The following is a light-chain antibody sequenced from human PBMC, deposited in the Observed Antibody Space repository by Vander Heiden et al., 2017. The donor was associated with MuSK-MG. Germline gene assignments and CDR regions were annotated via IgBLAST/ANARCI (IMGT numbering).Light chain of an antibody. J-gene: IGKJ2*02. CDR2: AAT. CDR3: QQSDSVPCT. Sequence: EIQMTQSPASLSASVGDRVSITCRASQTVITYLNWYQQKPGKAPQLLIYAATTLQSGVPSRFSGSGSGTDFSLTISRLQPEDFATYYCQQSDSVPCTFGQGTQLDIK. V-gene: IGKV1-39*01. CDR1: QTVITY.